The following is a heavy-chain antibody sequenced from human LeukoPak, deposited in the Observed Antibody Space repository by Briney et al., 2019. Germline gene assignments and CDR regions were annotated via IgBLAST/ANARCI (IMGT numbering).Heavy chain of an antibody. Sequence: GGSLRLSCAASGFTFSSYSMNRVRQAPGKGLEWVSYISGSSSTIYYADSVKGRFTISRDNAKNSLYLQMNSLRAEDTAVYYCARDRSVVVTADFDCWGQGTLVTVSS. J-gene: IGHJ4*02. CDR3: ARDRSVVVTADFDC. CDR1: GFTFSSYS. CDR2: ISGSSSTI. D-gene: IGHD2-21*02. V-gene: IGHV3-48*04.